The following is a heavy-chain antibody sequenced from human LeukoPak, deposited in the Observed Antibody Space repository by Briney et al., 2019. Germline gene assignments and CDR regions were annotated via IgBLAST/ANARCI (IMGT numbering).Heavy chain of an antibody. CDR1: GFTFSSYS. Sequence: GGSLRLSCAASGFTFSSYSMNWVRQAPGNGLEWVSSISSSSSDIYYADSVKGRFTISRDNAKNPLYLQMNSLRAEDTAVYYCARAPQGSYPTDYWGQGTLVTVSS. J-gene: IGHJ4*02. D-gene: IGHD1-26*01. CDR3: ARAPQGSYPTDY. V-gene: IGHV3-21*01. CDR2: ISSSSSDI.